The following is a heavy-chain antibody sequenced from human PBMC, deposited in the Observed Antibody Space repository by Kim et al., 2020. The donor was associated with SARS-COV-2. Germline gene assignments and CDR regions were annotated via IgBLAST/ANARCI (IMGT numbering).Heavy chain of an antibody. D-gene: IGHD2-2*01. J-gene: IGHJ5*02. CDR3: AKDWGSSCRYNWFDP. Sequence: GGSLRLSCAASGFTLRNCGIHWVRQAPGKGLEWVAMISHSGSDEHYVDSVKGRFTISRDTSRNTAYLQMNSLRAEDTAVYNCAKDWGSSCRYNWFDPWGPGTLVTVSS. V-gene: IGHV3-30*18. CDR2: ISHSGSDE. CDR1: GFTLRNCG.